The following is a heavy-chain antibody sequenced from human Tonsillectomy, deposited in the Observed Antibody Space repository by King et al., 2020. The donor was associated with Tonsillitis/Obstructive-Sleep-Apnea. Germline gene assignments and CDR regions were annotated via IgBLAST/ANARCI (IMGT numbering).Heavy chain of an antibody. Sequence: VQLVESGGGLVQPGGSLRLSCVASGLTFSSCAMSWVRQAPGKGLEWVSGISGSGDSTYYADSVKGRFTISRDNSKNTLYLQMNSLRAEDTAVYYCAEDLVRCSGGSCYSAFDIWGQGKMVTVSS. D-gene: IGHD2-15*01. J-gene: IGHJ3*02. CDR2: ISGSGDST. CDR3: AEDLVRCSGGSCYSAFDI. CDR1: GLTFSSCA. V-gene: IGHV3-23*04.